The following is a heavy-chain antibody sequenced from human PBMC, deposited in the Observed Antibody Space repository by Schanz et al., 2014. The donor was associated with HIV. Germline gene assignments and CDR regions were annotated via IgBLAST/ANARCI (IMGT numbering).Heavy chain of an antibody. J-gene: IGHJ6*02. D-gene: IGHD3-3*02. V-gene: IGHV1-8*02. CDR2: MNPNSGNT. CDR1: GYLFTNYG. CDR3: ARAAFSSEYYYGMDV. Sequence: QVQLVQSGAEVKKPGASVKVSCKTSGYLFTNYGVNWVRQATGQGLEWMGWMNPNSGNTGYAQKFQGRVTMTRKTSISTAYMELSSLRSADTAVYFCARAAFSSEYYYGMDVWGQGTTVTVSS.